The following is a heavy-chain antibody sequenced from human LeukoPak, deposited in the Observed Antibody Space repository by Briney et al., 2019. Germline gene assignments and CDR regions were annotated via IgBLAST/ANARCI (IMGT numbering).Heavy chain of an antibody. D-gene: IGHD1-26*01. Sequence: GGSLRLSCAASGFTFSSYWMSWVRQAPGKGLEWVANIKQDGSEKYYVDSVKGGFTISRDNAKNSLYLQMNSLRAEDTAVYYCARGHPWELGYFDYWGQGTLVTVSS. V-gene: IGHV3-7*01. CDR1: GFTFSSYW. CDR2: IKQDGSEK. J-gene: IGHJ4*02. CDR3: ARGHPWELGYFDY.